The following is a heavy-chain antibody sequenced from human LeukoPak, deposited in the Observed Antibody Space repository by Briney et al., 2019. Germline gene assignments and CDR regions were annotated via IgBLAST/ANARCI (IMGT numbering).Heavy chain of an antibody. Sequence: PSQTLSLTCAVSGGSISSGGYSWSWIRQPPGKGLEWIGYIYHSGSTYYNPSLKSRVTISVDRSKNQFSLKLSSVTAADTAVYYCARAYCGGDCYLFDYRGQGTLVTVSS. J-gene: IGHJ4*02. D-gene: IGHD2-21*02. CDR2: IYHSGST. CDR1: GGSISSGGYS. V-gene: IGHV4-30-2*01. CDR3: ARAYCGGDCYLFDY.